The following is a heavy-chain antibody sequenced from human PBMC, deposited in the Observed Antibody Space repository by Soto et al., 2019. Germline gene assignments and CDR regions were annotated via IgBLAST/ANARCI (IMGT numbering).Heavy chain of an antibody. CDR1: WLSLNNGRLG. J-gene: IGHJ5*01. D-gene: IGHD2-2*01. CDR2: IFSNDEK. Sequence: XGPTLANTAETLTLTYTVSWLSLNNGRLGVSCVRQPPWKALEWLAHIFSNDEKSYSTSLKSRLTISKDNSRSQVVLTMTNVDHVDSGTYYCALIKDCSRTDCYLASFDSWGQGTLVTVSS. V-gene: IGHV2-26*01. CDR3: ALIKDCSRTDCYLASFDS.